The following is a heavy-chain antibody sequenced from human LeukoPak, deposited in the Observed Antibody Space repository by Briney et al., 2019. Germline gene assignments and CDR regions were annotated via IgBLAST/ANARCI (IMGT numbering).Heavy chain of an antibody. CDR1: GGSISSYY. D-gene: IGHD6-25*01. CDR3: ARDSAYSSGYYYFDY. Sequence: PSETLSLTCTVSGGSISSYYWSWIRQPPGKGLEWIGYIYYSGSTNYNPSLKSRVTISVDTSKNQFSLKLSSVTAADTAVYYCARDSAYSSGYYYFDYWGQGTLVTVSS. J-gene: IGHJ4*02. CDR2: IYYSGST. V-gene: IGHV4-59*12.